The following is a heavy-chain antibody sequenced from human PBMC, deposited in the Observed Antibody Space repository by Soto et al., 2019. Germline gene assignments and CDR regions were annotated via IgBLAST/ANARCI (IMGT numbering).Heavy chain of an antibody. J-gene: IGHJ4*02. Sequence: SLRLSCAASGFSFSSYGMHWVRQAPGKGLEWVALIWYDGSNKYYADSVKGRFTISRDNSQNTVYLQMNSPRADDTAVYFCATRWYYGSGSFHLDNWGQGTLVIVSS. CDR3: ATRWYYGSGSFHLDN. CDR1: GFSFSSYG. D-gene: IGHD3-10*01. CDR2: IWYDGSNK. V-gene: IGHV3-33*08.